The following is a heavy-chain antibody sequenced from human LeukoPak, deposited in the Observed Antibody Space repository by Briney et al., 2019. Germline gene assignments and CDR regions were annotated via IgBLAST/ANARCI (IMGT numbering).Heavy chain of an antibody. CDR3: ASGSVVTALDQ. CDR2: IYYTGNT. J-gene: IGHJ4*02. V-gene: IGHV4-59*01. CDR1: GGSITTVY. Sequence: PSQTLSLTCAVSGGSITTVYGTWVRQPPGQALGWIGLIYYTGNTKYNPSLESRVTMSIDTSKNEFSLKIYSVNAADTAVYFCASGSVVTALDQWGQGTLVTVSS. D-gene: IGHD2-21*02.